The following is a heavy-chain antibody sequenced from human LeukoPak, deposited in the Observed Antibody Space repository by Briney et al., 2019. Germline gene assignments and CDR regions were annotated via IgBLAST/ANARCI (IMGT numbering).Heavy chain of an antibody. CDR3: ARDMYGDYAYYYYMDV. J-gene: IGHJ6*03. D-gene: IGHD4-17*01. CDR1: GYSISSGYY. CDR2: IYHSGST. Sequence: PSETLSLTCTVSGYSISSGYYWGWIRQPPGKGLEWIGSIYHSGSTYYNPSLKGRVTISADTSKNQFSLILSSVTAADTGVYYCARDMYGDYAYYYYMDVWGKGTTVTISS. V-gene: IGHV4-38-2*02.